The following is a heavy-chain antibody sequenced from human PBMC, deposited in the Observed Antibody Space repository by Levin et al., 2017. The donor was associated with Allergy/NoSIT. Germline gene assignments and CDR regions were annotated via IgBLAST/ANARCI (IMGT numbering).Heavy chain of an antibody. CDR1: GFIFRNYA. V-gene: IGHV3-30*04. CDR2: ISYDGSKK. J-gene: IGHJ5*02. CDR3: VSSGGRLSGINNWFDP. D-gene: IGHD1-26*01. Sequence: GGSLRLSCAASGFIFRNYAMHWVRQAPGKGLEWVAFISYDGSKKWFADSVKGRFIISRDNSENRLYLQMNSLRGEDTGVYYCVSSGGRLSGINNWFDPWGQGTLVTVSS.